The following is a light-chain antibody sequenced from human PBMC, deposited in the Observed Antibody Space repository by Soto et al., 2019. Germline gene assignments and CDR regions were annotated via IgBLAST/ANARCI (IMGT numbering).Light chain of an antibody. V-gene: IGKV1-8*01. J-gene: IGKJ4*01. CDR3: QQYYSYPH. CDR1: QGISSY. CDR2: AAS. Sequence: AIRMTQSPSSLSASTGDRVTITCRASQGISSYLAWYQHKPGKAPKLLIYAASTLQIGVPSRFSGSGSGTDFTLTISCLQSEDFATYYCQQYYSYPHFGGGTKVEIK.